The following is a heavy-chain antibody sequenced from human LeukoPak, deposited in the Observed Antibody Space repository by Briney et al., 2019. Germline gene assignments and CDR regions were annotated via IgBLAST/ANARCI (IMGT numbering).Heavy chain of an antibody. CDR2: IGSFSTVI. V-gene: IGHV3-48*03. CDR1: GFLFSNYE. D-gene: IGHD1-1*01. CDR3: AKEATHRSSDWNHDS. Sequence: SGGSLRLSCAASGFLFSNYEMNWVRQDPGKGLEWGSYIGSFSTVIHYTDSVWGRFPISRDDAKNSLYLQMINLRVEDTAVYYCAKEATHRSSDWNHDSWGQGTLVTVSS. J-gene: IGHJ4*02.